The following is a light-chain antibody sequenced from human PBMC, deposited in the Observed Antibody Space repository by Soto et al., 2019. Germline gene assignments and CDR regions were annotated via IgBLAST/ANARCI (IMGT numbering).Light chain of an antibody. V-gene: IGLV7-46*01. CDR2: DTN. J-gene: IGLJ2*01. Sequence: QTVVTQEPSLTVSPAGTVTLICGSSTGPVTTGHYPYWFQHKPGQAPGTVIYDTNKKHSWTPPRFSASLLGGKAALTLSGAQPEDEAEYYCLLSYGGARVFGGGTKLTVL. CDR3: LLSYGGARV. CDR1: TGPVTTGHY.